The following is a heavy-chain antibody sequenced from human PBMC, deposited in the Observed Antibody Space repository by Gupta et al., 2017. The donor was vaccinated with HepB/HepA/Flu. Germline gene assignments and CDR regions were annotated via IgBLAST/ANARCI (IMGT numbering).Heavy chain of an antibody. D-gene: IGHD6-13*01. V-gene: IGHV1-69*01. CDR2: IIPLFGTT. J-gene: IGHJ4*02. CDR3: AREVPGESSSWNQFTGYYFDS. Sequence: QVQLVQSGAEVKKPGSSVKVSCQASRGPFNNFAFSWVRQAPGHGLEWMGGIIPLFGTTTYAKKFRGRVTSTADEYTSTVYMELTSLTLEDMAFYFCAREVPGESSSWNQFTGYYFDSWGQGTLVTVSS. CDR1: RGPFNNFA.